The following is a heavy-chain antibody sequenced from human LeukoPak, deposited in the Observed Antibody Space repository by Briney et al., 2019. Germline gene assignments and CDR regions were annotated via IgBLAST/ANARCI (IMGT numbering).Heavy chain of an antibody. CDR3: AREPTRGYYDSSGSYDAFDI. CDR1: GYTFTGYY. D-gene: IGHD3-22*01. J-gene: IGHJ3*02. CDR2: INPNSGGI. V-gene: IGHV1-2*02. Sequence: ASVKVSCKASGYTFTGYYMHWVRQAPGQGLEWMGWINPNSGGINYAQKLQGRVTMTRDTSISTAYMELSRLRSDDTAVYYCAREPTRGYYDSSGSYDAFDIWGQGTMVTVSS.